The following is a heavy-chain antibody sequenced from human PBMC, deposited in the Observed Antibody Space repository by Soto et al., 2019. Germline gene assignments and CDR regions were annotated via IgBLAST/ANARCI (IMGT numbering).Heavy chain of an antibody. CDR3: ARNPSGYLLNDYGMDV. J-gene: IGHJ6*02. V-gene: IGHV4-31*03. CDR1: GGSISSGGYY. D-gene: IGHD3-3*01. Sequence: TLSLTCTVSGGSISSGGYYWSWIRQHPGKGLEWIGYIYYSGSTYYNPSLKSRVTISVDTSKNQFSLKLSSVTAADTAVYYCARNPSGYLLNDYGMDVWGQGTTVTVSS. CDR2: IYYSGST.